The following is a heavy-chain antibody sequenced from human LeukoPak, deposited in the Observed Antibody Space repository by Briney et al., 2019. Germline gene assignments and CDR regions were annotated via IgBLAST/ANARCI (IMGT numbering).Heavy chain of an antibody. CDR1: GYSFDSSH. CDR2: IAVYNGIP. J-gene: IGHJ4*02. D-gene: IGHD3-10*01. V-gene: IGHV1-18*01. Sequence: ASVKVSGKASGYSFDSSHIAWVRQAPGHGLEWMGWIAVYNGIPKYVENLQGRITMTADTSTRTAYMELRSLTSDDTAVYYCARDHSGFHLDYWGQGTLVTVSS. CDR3: ARDHSGFHLDY.